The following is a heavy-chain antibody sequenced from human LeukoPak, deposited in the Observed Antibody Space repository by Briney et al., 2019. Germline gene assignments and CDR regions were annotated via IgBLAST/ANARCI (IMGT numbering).Heavy chain of an antibody. CDR2: MNPNSGNT. CDR3: ARDIVVVVPYGMDV. V-gene: IGHV1-8*01. Sequence: ASVKVSCKASGYTFTNYDINWVRQATGQGLEWMGWMNPNSGNTGYAQKFQGRVTMTRNTSISTAYMELSSLRSEDTAVYYCARDIVVVVPYGMDVWGQGTTVTVSS. D-gene: IGHD2-15*01. CDR1: GYTFTNYD. J-gene: IGHJ6*02.